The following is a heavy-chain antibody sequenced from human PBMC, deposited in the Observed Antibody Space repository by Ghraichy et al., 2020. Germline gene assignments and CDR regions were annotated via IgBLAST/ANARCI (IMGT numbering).Heavy chain of an antibody. V-gene: IGHV4-59*08. Sequence: SETLSLTCTVSGGSISNYYWSWIRQPPGKGLQWIGYFYYSGSTNYNPSLKSRVTISVDTSKSQFSLKLSSVTAADTAVYYCARLSGDTSGYYSIFDYWGQGTLVTVSS. D-gene: IGHD3-22*01. CDR3: ARLSGDTSGYYSIFDY. CDR1: GGSISNYY. J-gene: IGHJ4*02. CDR2: FYYSGST.